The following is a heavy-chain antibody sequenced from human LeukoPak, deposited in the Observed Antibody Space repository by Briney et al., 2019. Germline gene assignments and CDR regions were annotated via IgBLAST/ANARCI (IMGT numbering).Heavy chain of an antibody. Sequence: SENLSLTCTVSGGSFSNSYWSWIRQPSGKGLEWIGRIHTSGSTNYNPSLNHRLTMSIDAPKNQISLRLSSVTAADTAIYYCVTGEGGYWGQGTLVTASS. CDR3: VTGEGGY. J-gene: IGHJ4*02. D-gene: IGHD3-16*01. CDR1: GGSFSNSY. V-gene: IGHV4-4*07. CDR2: IHTSGST.